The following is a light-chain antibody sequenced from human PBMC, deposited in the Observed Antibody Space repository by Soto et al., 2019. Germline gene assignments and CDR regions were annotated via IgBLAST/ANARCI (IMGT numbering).Light chain of an antibody. CDR2: KAS. V-gene: IGKV1-5*03. CDR1: QSISSW. Sequence: DIQMTQSPSPLSASVGDRVTITCRARQSISSWLAWYQQKPGKAPKLLIYKASSLESGVPSRFSGSGSGTEFARTISRLQPDDFATYYCQQYNSYPWTFGQGTKVEIK. J-gene: IGKJ1*01. CDR3: QQYNSYPWT.